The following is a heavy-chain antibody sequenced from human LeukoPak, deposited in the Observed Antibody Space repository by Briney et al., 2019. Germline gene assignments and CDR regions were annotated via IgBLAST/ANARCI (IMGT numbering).Heavy chain of an antibody. Sequence: GGSLRLSCAASGFIFTGYFMSWVRQAPGKGLEWVASIKHDGSEKYYVDSVRGRFTISRDNTKNTLYLQMNSLRAEVTAVYYCARDVAAVAGDYFDYWGQGTLVTVSS. V-gene: IGHV3-7*01. J-gene: IGHJ4*02. CDR3: ARDVAAVAGDYFDY. CDR2: IKHDGSEK. CDR1: GFIFTGYF. D-gene: IGHD6-19*01.